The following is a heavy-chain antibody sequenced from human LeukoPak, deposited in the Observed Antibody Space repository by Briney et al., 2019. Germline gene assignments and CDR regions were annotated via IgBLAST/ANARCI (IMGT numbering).Heavy chain of an antibody. D-gene: IGHD2-2*01. CDR3: ARSILVVPAAMRYWFDP. V-gene: IGHV4-30-2*01. CDR1: GGSISSGGYS. CDR2: IYHSGST. J-gene: IGHJ5*02. Sequence: ASETLSLTCAVSGGSISSGGYSWSWIRQPPGKGLEWIGYIYHSGSTYYNPSLKSRVTISVDRSKNQFSLKLSSVTAADTAVYYCARSILVVPAAMRYWFDPWGQGTLVNVSS.